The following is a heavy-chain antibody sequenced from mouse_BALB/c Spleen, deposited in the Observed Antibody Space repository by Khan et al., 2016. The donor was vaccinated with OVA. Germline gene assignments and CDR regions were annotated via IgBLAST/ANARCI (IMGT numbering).Heavy chain of an antibody. CDR3: AREWGDWFAY. V-gene: IGHV1-77*01. CDR1: GYTFTDYY. J-gene: IGHJ3*01. CDR2: INPGSGNS. Sequence: QIQLVQSGAELARPGASVKLSCKASGYTFTDYYIDWVKQRTGQGLEWIGEINPGSGNSYYNEIFKGKATLTADKSSNTAFVQPSSLTSDDSAVYFCAREWGDWFAYWGQGTLVTVSA.